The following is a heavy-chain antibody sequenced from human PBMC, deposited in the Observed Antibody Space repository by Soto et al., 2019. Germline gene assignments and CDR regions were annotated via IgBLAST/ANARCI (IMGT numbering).Heavy chain of an antibody. CDR3: ARSSTIYGGENWFDP. V-gene: IGHV4-31*03. CDR2: IYYSGST. J-gene: IGHJ5*02. Sequence: SETLSLTCTVSGDSISSDGFYWSWIRQHPGQGLEWIGYIYYSGSTYYNPSLKSRVAISRDTSKNQFSLKMSSVTAADTAVYYCARSSTIYGGENWFDPWGQGTLVTVSS. CDR1: GDSISSDGFY. D-gene: IGHD3-3*01.